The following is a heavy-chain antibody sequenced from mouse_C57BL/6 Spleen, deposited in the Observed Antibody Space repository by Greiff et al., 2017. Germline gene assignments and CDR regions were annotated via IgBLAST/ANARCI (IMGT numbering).Heavy chain of an antibody. V-gene: IGHV1-72*01. CDR1: GYTFTSYW. CDR3: ARGHIYYSNSHCFDC. J-gene: IGHJ2*01. CDR2: IDPNGGGT. D-gene: IGHD2-5*01. Sequence: VQLQQPGAELVKPGASVKLSCKASGYTFTSYWMHWVKQRPGRGLEWIGRIDPNGGGTKYNEKFKSKATLTVDNPSSPAYMQLGSLISDGSAVYNGARGHIYYSNSHCFDCWGQSTTLTVSS.